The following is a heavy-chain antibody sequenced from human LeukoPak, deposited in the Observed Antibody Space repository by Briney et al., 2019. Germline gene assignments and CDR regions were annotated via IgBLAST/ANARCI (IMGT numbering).Heavy chain of an antibody. J-gene: IGHJ6*02. CDR1: GGTFSSYA. CDR2: IIPILGMA. D-gene: IGHD3-22*01. Sequence: GASVKVSCKASGGTFSSYAISWVRQAPGQGLEWMGRIIPILGMANYAQKFQGRVTITADKSTSTAYMELSNLRSEDTAVYYCARKAYYDSSGYKDKKPLGDYYYGMDVWGQGTTVTVSS. V-gene: IGHV1-69*04. CDR3: ARKAYYDSSGYKDKKPLGDYYYGMDV.